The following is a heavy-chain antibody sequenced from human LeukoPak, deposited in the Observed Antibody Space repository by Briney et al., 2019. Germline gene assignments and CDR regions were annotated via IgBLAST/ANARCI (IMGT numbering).Heavy chain of an antibody. D-gene: IGHD6-19*01. V-gene: IGHV3-23*01. CDR2: ISGSGGST. Sequence: GGSLRLSCAASGFTFSSYAMSWVRQAPGKGLERVSTISGSGGSTDYADSVKGRFTISRDNSKNTLYLQMNSLRAGDTAVYYCAKAYGSGWAPFDYWGQGTLVTVSS. CDR3: AKAYGSGWAPFDY. CDR1: GFTFSSYA. J-gene: IGHJ4*02.